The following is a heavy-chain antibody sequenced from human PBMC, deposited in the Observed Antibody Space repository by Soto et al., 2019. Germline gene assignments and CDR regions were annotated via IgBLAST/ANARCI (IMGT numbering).Heavy chain of an antibody. V-gene: IGHV3-23*01. CDR2: ISGSGGST. CDR3: AKVSVVVLAAGDWFDP. D-gene: IGHD2-15*01. CDR1: GFTFSSYA. Sequence: PGGSLRLSCAASGFTFSSYAMSWVRQAPGKGLEWVSAISGSGGSTYYADSVKGRFTISRDNSKNTLYLQMNSLRGDDTAVYYCAKVSVVVLAAGDWFDPWGQGTLVTVS. J-gene: IGHJ5*02.